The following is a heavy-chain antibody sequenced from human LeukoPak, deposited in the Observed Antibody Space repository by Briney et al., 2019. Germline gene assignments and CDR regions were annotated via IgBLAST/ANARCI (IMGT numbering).Heavy chain of an antibody. CDR3: AKNIVGALRGGAFDI. D-gene: IGHD1-26*01. V-gene: IGHV3-30*04. Sequence: PGRSLRLSCAASGFTFSSYAMHWVRQAPGKGLEWVAVISYDGSNKYYADSVKGRFTISRDNAKNSLYLQMNSLRAEDTAVYYCAKNIVGALRGGAFDIWGQGTMVTVSS. CDR2: ISYDGSNK. J-gene: IGHJ3*02. CDR1: GFTFSSYA.